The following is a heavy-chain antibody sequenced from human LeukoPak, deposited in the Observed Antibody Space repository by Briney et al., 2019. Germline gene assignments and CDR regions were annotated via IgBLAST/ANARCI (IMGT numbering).Heavy chain of an antibody. CDR2: INAGNGNT. Sequence: GASVKVSCKASGYTFTSYAMHWVRQAPGQRLEWMGWINAGNGNTKYSQKFQGRVTITRDTSASTAYMELSSLRSEDTAVYYYARGSGSYLGKNWFDPWGQGTLVTVSS. J-gene: IGHJ5*02. D-gene: IGHD1-26*01. CDR3: ARGSGSYLGKNWFDP. CDR1: GYTFTSYA. V-gene: IGHV1-3*01.